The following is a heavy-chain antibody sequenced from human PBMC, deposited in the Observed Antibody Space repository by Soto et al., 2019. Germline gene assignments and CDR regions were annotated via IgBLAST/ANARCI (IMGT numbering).Heavy chain of an antibody. D-gene: IGHD5-18*01. Sequence: GESLKISCKGSGYGFTSYWIGWVRQVPGKCLEWMGIIYPGDSDTRYSPSFQGQVTISVDKSISTAYLQWNSLKASDTAVYYCARRGYSYGLDVWGQGTKVTVSS. J-gene: IGHJ6*02. CDR3: ARRGYSYGLDV. CDR1: GYGFTSYW. CDR2: IYPGDSDT. V-gene: IGHV5-51*01.